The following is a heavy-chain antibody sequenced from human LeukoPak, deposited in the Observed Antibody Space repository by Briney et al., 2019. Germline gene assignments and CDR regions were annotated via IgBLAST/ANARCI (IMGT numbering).Heavy chain of an antibody. CDR2: IYPGESAT. CDR1: GYSSTSYW. CDR3: ARRSGSVSYYNDRHYCYYYGMDV. J-gene: IGHJ6*02. D-gene: IGHD3-10*01. V-gene: IGHV5-51*01. Sequence: GESLKISCKGSGYSSTSYWIGWVRQMPGKGLEWMGIIYPGESATRYNPSFQGQVPISADKSISTAYLQWSSLKAADTAMYYCARRSGSVSYYNDRHYCYYYGMDVWGQGTTVTVSS.